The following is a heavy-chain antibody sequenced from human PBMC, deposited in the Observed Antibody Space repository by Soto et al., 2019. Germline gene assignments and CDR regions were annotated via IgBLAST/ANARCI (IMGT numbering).Heavy chain of an antibody. CDR3: ARGDSGYYFYYFDY. J-gene: IGHJ4*02. CDR1: VYTFTGYY. CDR2: INPNSGGT. Sequence: ASVKVSCKASVYTFTGYYMHWVRQAPGQGLEWMGWINPNSGGTNYAQKFQGWVTMTRDTSISTAYMELSRLRSDDTAVYYCARGDSGYYFYYFDYWGQGTLVTVSS. D-gene: IGHD3-22*01. V-gene: IGHV1-2*04.